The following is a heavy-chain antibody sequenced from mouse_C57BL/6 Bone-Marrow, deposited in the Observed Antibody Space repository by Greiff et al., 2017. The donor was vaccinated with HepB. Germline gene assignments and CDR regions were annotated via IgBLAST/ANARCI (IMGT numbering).Heavy chain of an antibody. CDR1: GYPFTSYW. V-gene: IGHV1-50*01. D-gene: IGHD2-1*01. Sequence: QVQLQQPGAELVKPGASVKLSCKASGYPFTSYWMQWVKQRPGQGLEWIGEIDPSDSYTNYNQKFKGKATLTVDTSSSTAYMQLSSLTSEDAAVYYCGATQLGNFYAMDYWGQGTSVTVSS. J-gene: IGHJ4*01. CDR2: IDPSDSYT. CDR3: GATQLGNFYAMDY.